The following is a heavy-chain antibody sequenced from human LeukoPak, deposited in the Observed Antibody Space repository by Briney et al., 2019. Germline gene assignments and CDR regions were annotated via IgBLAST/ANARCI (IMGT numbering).Heavy chain of an antibody. Sequence: QSGGSLRLSCAASGFTFSSYAMHWVRQAPGKGLEWVAVISYDGSNKYYADSVKGRFTISRDNSKNTLYLQMNSLRAEDTAVYYCARDPLDSSSWYYYYMDVWGKGTTVTVSS. J-gene: IGHJ6*03. CDR1: GFTFSSYA. V-gene: IGHV3-30*04. D-gene: IGHD6-13*01. CDR3: ARDPLDSSSWYYYYMDV. CDR2: ISYDGSNK.